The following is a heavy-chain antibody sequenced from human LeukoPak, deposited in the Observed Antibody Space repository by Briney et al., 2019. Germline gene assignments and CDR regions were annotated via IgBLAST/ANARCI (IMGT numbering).Heavy chain of an antibody. D-gene: IGHD6-13*01. V-gene: IGHV4-59*12. CDR3: ARDGPPSSWFDP. CDR1: GGSISSYY. J-gene: IGHJ5*02. Sequence: PSETLSLTCTVSGGSISSYYWSWIRQPPGKGLEWIGYIYYSGSTNYNPSLKSRVTISVDTSKNQFSLKLSSVTAADTAVYYCARDGPPSSWFDPWGQGTLVTVSS. CDR2: IYYSGST.